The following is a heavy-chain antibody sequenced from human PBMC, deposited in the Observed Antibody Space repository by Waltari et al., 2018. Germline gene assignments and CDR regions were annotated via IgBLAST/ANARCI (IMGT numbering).Heavy chain of an antibody. CDR1: GFTFSSYW. J-gene: IGHJ4*02. V-gene: IGHV3-74*01. Sequence: EVQLVESGGGLVQPGGSLRLSCAASGFTFSSYWMHWVRQAPGKGLVSVSNMNMDGSSTRYADSVKGRFTISRDNAENTLFLQMHSLRAEDTAVYYCVMYSSSFLGDCWGQGTLVTVSS. CDR3: VMYSSSFLGDC. D-gene: IGHD6-19*01. CDR2: MNMDGSST.